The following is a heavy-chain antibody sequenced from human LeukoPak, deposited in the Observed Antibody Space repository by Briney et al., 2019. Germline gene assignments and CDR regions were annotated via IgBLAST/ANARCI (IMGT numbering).Heavy chain of an antibody. D-gene: IGHD3-22*01. Sequence: SETLSLTCTVSGDSISSGDYYWSWIRQPAGKGLEWIGRISSSGSTYYNPSLKSRVTISVDTSKNQFPLKLSSVTAADTAVYYCASPSYDSSGSYAFDIWGQGTMVTVSS. CDR3: ASPSYDSSGSYAFDI. V-gene: IGHV4-61*02. CDR2: ISSSGST. J-gene: IGHJ3*02. CDR1: GDSISSGDYY.